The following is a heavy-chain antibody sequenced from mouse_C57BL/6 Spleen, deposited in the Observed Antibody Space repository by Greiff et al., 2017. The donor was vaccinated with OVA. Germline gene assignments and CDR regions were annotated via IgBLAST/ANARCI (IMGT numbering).Heavy chain of an antibody. V-gene: IGHV1-69*01. Sequence: QVQLQQPGAELVMPGASVKLSCKASGYTFTSYWMHWVKQRPGQGLEWIGEIDPSDSYTNYNQKFKGKSTLTVDKSSSTAYMQLSSLTSEDSAGYYCAAVVAPSEVWGTGTTGTVSS. J-gene: IGHJ1*03. D-gene: IGHD1-1*01. CDR2: IDPSDSYT. CDR1: GYTFTSYW. CDR3: AAVVAPSEV.